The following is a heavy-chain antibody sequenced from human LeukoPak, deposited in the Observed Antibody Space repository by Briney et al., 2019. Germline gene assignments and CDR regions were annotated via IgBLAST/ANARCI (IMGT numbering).Heavy chain of an antibody. CDR2: IWYDGSNK. CDR1: GFTFSSYG. V-gene: IGHV3-33*01. D-gene: IGHD6-19*01. Sequence: GGSLRLSCAASGFTFSSYGMHWVRQAPSKGLEWVAVIWYDGSNKYYADSVKGRFTISRDNSKNTLYLQMNSLKAEDSAVYYCARDRSGWLNDYWGQGTLVTVSS. J-gene: IGHJ4*02. CDR3: ARDRSGWLNDY.